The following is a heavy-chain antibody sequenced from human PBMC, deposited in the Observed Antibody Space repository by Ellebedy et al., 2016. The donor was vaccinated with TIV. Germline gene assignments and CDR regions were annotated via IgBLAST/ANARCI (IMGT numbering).Heavy chain of an antibody. D-gene: IGHD1-26*01. CDR3: ARSMYSGSYFPFYYGMDV. CDR1: GYTFTSYD. J-gene: IGHJ6*02. Sequence: AASVKVSCKASGYTFTSYDINWVRQAPGQGLEWMGRIIPILGIANYAQKFQGRVTITADTSTSTAYMELRSLRSDDTAVYYCARSMYSGSYFPFYYGMDVWGQGTTVTVSS. V-gene: IGHV1-69*04. CDR2: IIPILGIA.